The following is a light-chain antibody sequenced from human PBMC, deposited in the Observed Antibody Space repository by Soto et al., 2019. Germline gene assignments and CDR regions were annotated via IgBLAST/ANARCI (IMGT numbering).Light chain of an antibody. V-gene: IGLV2-14*01. Sequence: QSVLTQPASVSGSPGQSIAISCTGTSSGVGYYDFVSWYQQHPGKAPKVMIYDVNNRPSGVSNRFSGCKSGNTAFLTISGLQAEDEADYYCSSYTTSRSVVFGGGTTVTVL. J-gene: IGLJ2*01. CDR3: SSYTTSRSVV. CDR1: SSGVGYYDF. CDR2: DVN.